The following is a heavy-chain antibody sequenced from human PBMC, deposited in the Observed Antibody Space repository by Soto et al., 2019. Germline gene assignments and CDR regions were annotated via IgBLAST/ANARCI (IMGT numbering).Heavy chain of an antibody. CDR2: ISAYNGNT. J-gene: IGHJ6*02. CDR3: ARGPDYSNYRQDYYYYGMDV. V-gene: IGHV1-18*01. Sequence: QVQLVQSGAEVKKPGASVKVSCKASGYTFTSYGISWVRQAPGQGLEWMGWISAYNGNTNYAQKLQGRVTMTTDTATSTAYMELRSLRSDDTAVYYCARGPDYSNYRQDYYYYGMDVWGQGTTVTVSS. D-gene: IGHD4-4*01. CDR1: GYTFTSYG.